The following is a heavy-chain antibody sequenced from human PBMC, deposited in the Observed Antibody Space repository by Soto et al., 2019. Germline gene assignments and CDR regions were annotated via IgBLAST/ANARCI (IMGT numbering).Heavy chain of an antibody. V-gene: IGHV4-39*01. CDR3: ARQFSVYGDYGRYFDF. J-gene: IGHJ4*02. CDR1: GVSISSGGSY. CDR2: IYYSGST. D-gene: IGHD4-17*01. Sequence: SVTLSLTCTVSGVSISSGGSYWGWIRQPPGKGLEWIGTIYYSGSTYYNPSLKSRVTISVDTSKNQFSLKLSSVTAADTAVYYCARQFSVYGDYGRYFDFWGQGTLVTVS.